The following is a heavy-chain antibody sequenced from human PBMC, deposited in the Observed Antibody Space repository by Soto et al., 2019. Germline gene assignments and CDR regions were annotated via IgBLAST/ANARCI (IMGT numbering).Heavy chain of an antibody. D-gene: IGHD2-2*02. CDR1: GGTFSSYT. CDR3: AMEYCSSTSCYRDY. V-gene: IGHV1-69*02. Sequence: QVQLVQSGAEVKKPGSSVKVSCKASGGTFSSYTISWVRQAPGQGLEWMGRIIPILGIANYAQKFQGTVTITADKYTSTADMELRSLRSEDTAVYYCAMEYCSSTSCYRDYWGQGTLVTVSS. J-gene: IGHJ4*02. CDR2: IIPILGIA.